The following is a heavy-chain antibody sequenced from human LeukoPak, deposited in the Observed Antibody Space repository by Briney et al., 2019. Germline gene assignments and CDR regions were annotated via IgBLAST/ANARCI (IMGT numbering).Heavy chain of an antibody. D-gene: IGHD5-18*01. CDR2: INSYSSYI. V-gene: IGHV3-21*01. Sequence: GGTLRLSCVASGFTFSTYGMSWVRQAPGKWLEWVSSINSYSSYIYYADSVKGRFTISRDNAKNSLYLQMNSLRAEDTAVYYCARVEGDTAMGPEDYYMDVWGKGTTVTVSS. CDR3: ARVEGDTAMGPEDYYMDV. CDR1: GFTFSTYG. J-gene: IGHJ6*03.